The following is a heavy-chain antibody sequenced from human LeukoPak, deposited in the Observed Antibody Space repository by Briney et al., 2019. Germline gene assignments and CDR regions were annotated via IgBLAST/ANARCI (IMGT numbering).Heavy chain of an antibody. CDR2: IYYSGST. CDR3: ARGHFYYDSSDDAFDI. D-gene: IGHD3-22*01. Sequence: SETLSLTCTVSGGSISSYYWSWIRQPPGKGLEWIGYIYYSGSTNYNPSLKSRVTISVDTSKNQFSLKLSSVTAADTAVYYCARGHFYYDSSDDAFDIWGQGTMVTVSS. J-gene: IGHJ3*02. CDR1: GGSISSYY. V-gene: IGHV4-59*08.